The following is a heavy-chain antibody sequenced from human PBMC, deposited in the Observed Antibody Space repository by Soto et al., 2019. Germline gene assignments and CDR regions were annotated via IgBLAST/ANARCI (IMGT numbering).Heavy chain of an antibody. CDR2: ISNSGSVI. V-gene: IGHV3-48*02. CDR3: VRVYASNTFDL. Sequence: EGSLRLSCAASRFSFISYSMSWVRQAPGKGLEWVSYISNSGSVIHDADSVKGRFTISRDNAKNSLSLQMNSLRDEDTALYYCVRVYASNTFDLWGQGTVVTVSS. CDR1: RFSFISYS. D-gene: IGHD2-2*01. J-gene: IGHJ3*01.